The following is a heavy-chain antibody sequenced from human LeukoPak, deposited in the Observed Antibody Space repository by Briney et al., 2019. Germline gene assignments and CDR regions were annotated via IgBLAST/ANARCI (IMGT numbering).Heavy chain of an antibody. J-gene: IGHJ4*02. CDR3: ARAEAAAGILGFDY. V-gene: IGHV1-3*01. D-gene: IGHD6-13*01. CDR2: INAGNGNT. Sequence: ASVKVSCKASGGTFSSYAISWVRQAPGQRLEWMGWINAGNGNTKYSQKFQGRVTITRDTSASTAYMEVSSLRSEDTAVYYCARAEAAAGILGFDYWGQGTLVTVSS. CDR1: GGTFSSYA.